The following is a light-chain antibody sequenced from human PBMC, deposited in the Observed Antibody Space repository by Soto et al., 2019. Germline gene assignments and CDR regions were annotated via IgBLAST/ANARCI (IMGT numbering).Light chain of an antibody. J-gene: IGKJ4*01. CDR2: AAS. CDR1: QGIRDD. Sequence: DIQLTQSPSFLSASVGDRVTITCRASQGIRDDLGWYQQKPGKAPKLLIYAASSLQSGVPSRFSGSGSGTDFTLTISSLQPEDFATYYCQQSYSTPLTFGGGTKVDIK. V-gene: IGKV1-39*01. CDR3: QQSYSTPLT.